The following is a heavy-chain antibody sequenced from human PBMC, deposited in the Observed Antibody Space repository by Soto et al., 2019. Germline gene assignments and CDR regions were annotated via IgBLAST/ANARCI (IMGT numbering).Heavy chain of an antibody. Sequence: PSETLSLTCTVSGGSISSYYWSWIRQPPGKGLEWIGYIYYSGSTNYNPSLKSRVTISVDTSKNQFSLKLSSVTAADTAVYYCARHTTVTQFDYWGQGTLVTVSS. CDR3: ARHTTVTQFDY. CDR1: GGSISSYY. CDR2: IYYSGST. J-gene: IGHJ4*02. V-gene: IGHV4-59*08. D-gene: IGHD4-17*01.